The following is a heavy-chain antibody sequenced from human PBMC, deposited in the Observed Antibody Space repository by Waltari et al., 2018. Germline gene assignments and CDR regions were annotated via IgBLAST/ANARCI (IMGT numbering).Heavy chain of an antibody. CDR2: IYTSGST. J-gene: IGHJ4*02. Sequence: QVQLQESGPGLVKPSQTLSLTCTVSGGSISRGSYYWSWIRQPAGKGLEWIGYIYTSGSTNYNPSLKSRVTISVDTSKNQFSLKLSSVTAADTAVYYCARDITGTPDYWGQGTLVTVSS. CDR3: ARDITGTPDY. CDR1: GGSISRGSYY. D-gene: IGHD1-7*01. V-gene: IGHV4-61*09.